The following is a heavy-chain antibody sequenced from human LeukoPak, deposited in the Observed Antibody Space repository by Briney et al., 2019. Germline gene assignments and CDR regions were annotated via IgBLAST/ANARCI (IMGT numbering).Heavy chain of an antibody. CDR2: ISAYNGNT. CDR3: ARAALRLGELSFFGFDP. Sequence: ASVKVSCKASGYTFSRYGISWVRQAPGQGLEWMGWISAYNGNTNYAQKLQGRVTITTDTSTSTAYMELTSLRSDDTAVYYCARAALRLGELSFFGFDPWGQGTLVTVSS. CDR1: GYTFSRYG. J-gene: IGHJ5*02. V-gene: IGHV1-18*01. D-gene: IGHD3-16*02.